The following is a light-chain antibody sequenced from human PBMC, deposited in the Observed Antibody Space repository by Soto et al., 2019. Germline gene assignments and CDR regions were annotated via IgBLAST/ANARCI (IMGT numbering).Light chain of an antibody. CDR2: WAS. CDR1: QSVLYSSHNKNY. V-gene: IGKV4-1*01. CDR3: QQYESTPPT. J-gene: IGKJ2*01. Sequence: DIVMTQSPDSLAVSLGERATINCKSSQSVLYSSHNKNYLAWYQQRPVQPPKLLIYWASTRESGVPDRFSGSGSGTDFTLAITSLQAEDVAVYYCQQYESTPPTFGQGTKLEIK.